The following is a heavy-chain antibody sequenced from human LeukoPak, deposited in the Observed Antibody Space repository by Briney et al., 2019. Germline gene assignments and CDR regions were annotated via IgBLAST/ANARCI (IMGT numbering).Heavy chain of an antibody. CDR2: ISGSGINT. CDR3: AKDEAMIKISYFDY. J-gene: IGHJ4*02. CDR1: GFTFSNYA. V-gene: IGHV3-23*01. D-gene: IGHD5-18*01. Sequence: HPGGSLRLSCAASGFTFSNYAMNWVRQAPGKGLEWVSSISGSGINTYYADSVKGRFTISRDNSKNTLYLQMNSLRAEDTAVYYCAKDEAMIKISYFDYWGQGTLVTVSS.